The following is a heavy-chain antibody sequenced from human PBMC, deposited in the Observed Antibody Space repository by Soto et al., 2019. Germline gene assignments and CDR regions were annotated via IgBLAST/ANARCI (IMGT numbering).Heavy chain of an antibody. J-gene: IGHJ5*02. Sequence: QVQLQESGPGLVNPSETLSLTCTVSGGSVTSSTSSWAWVRQPPGKGLHWIGTIFYGHCTYSNPSLESRVTIALDTSKIQFSLELTSVTAADTAVYYCARQPTGYPNWFDAWGRGILVIVSS. CDR2: IFYGHCT. D-gene: IGHD3-9*01. CDR3: ARQPTGYPNWFDA. V-gene: IGHV4-39*01. CDR1: GGSVTSSTSS.